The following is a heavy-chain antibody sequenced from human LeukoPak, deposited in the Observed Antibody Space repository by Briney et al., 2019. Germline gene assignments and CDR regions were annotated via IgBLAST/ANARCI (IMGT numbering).Heavy chain of an antibody. CDR3: ARDLSGSYWGYWYFDL. J-gene: IGHJ2*01. Sequence: PSETLSLTCTVSGGPIGSSSSYWGWIRQPPGKGLEWIGSIFYDGRIQYNPSLKSRVTISVDTSKNQFSLKLTSVTAADTAVYYCARDLSGSYWGYWYFDLWGRGTLVTVSS. V-gene: IGHV4-39*07. CDR2: IFYDGRI. CDR1: GGPIGSSSSY. D-gene: IGHD1-26*01.